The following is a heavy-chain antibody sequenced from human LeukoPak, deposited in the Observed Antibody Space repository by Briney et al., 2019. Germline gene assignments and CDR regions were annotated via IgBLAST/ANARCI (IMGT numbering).Heavy chain of an antibody. CDR3: ANILHGYFRGFDC. V-gene: IGHV3-23*01. Sequence: PGGSLRLSCAASGFTFSTYAMSWVRQAPGKGLEWVSAISGSGGGTFYANSLKGRSTISRDNSRYTLYLQMNSMRAEDTAAYYCANILHGYFRGFDCWGQGTLVTVSS. D-gene: IGHD3-9*01. CDR2: ISGSGGGT. CDR1: GFTFSTYA. J-gene: IGHJ4*02.